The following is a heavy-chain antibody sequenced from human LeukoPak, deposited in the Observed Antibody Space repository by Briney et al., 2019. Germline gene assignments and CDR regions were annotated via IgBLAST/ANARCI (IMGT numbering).Heavy chain of an antibody. CDR3: ARKVGYSIVSMDV. CDR1: GFTFSSYS. Sequence: PGGSLRLSCAASGFTFSSYSMNWVRQAPGKGLEWVSFISSSSIIYYADSVKGRSTISGDNAKNSLYLQMNSLRDEDTAVYYCARKVGYSIVSMDVWGQGTTVTVSS. J-gene: IGHJ6*02. D-gene: IGHD2/OR15-2a*01. CDR2: ISSSSII. V-gene: IGHV3-48*02.